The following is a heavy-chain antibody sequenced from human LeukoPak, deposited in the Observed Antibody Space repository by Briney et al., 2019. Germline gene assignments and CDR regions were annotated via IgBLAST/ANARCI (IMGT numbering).Heavy chain of an antibody. V-gene: IGHV1-46*01. CDR1: GGTFSSYA. CDR2: INPSGGST. J-gene: IGHJ2*01. Sequence: ASVKVSCKASGGTFSSYAISWVRQAPGQGLEWMGIINPSGGSTSYAQKFQGRVTMTRDTSTSTVYMELSSLRSEDTAVYYCARQGYYYDSSGSNTRRYFDLWGRGTLVTVSS. CDR3: ARQGYYYDSSGSNTRRYFDL. D-gene: IGHD3-22*01.